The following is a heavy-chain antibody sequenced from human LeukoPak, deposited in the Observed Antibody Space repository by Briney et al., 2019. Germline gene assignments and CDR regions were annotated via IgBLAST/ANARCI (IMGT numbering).Heavy chain of an antibody. J-gene: IGHJ4*02. CDR1: GLTFRTTW. V-gene: IGHV3-74*01. CDR2: MNGEGTTI. D-gene: IGHD1-7*01. CDR3: ATARNFRFEY. Sequence: GGSLRLSCATSGLTFRTTWMHWARQAPGKGLMWVSRMNGEGTTIDYADSVEGRFTVSRDYAKNTLFLQMNNLRTEDTALYFCATARNFRFEYWGQGSLVIVSA.